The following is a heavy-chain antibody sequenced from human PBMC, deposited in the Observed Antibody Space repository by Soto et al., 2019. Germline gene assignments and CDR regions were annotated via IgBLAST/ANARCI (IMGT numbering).Heavy chain of an antibody. CDR3: VRDAPPDDY. CDR1: GFTCSSYS. CDR2: ISSSSNTI. Sequence: GGSLRLSCAASGFTCSSYSMNWVRQAPGKGLEWASYISSSSNTIYYADSVKGRFTISRDNAKNSLYLQMNSLRAEDTAVYYCVRDAPPDDYWGQGTLVTVSS. J-gene: IGHJ4*02. V-gene: IGHV3-48*01.